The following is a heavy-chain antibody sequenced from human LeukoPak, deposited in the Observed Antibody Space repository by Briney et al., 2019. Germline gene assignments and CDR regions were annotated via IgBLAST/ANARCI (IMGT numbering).Heavy chain of an antibody. J-gene: IGHJ6*03. CDR3: ASFGGVVVVVAATPLYYYYYMDV. CDR2: IIPILGIA. V-gene: IGHV1-69*04. CDR1: GGTFSSYA. D-gene: IGHD2-15*01. Sequence: SVNVSCKASGGTFSSYAISWVRQAPGQGLEWMGRIIPILGIANYAQKFQGRVTITADKSTSTAYMELSSLRSEDTAVYYCASFGGVVVVVAATPLYYYYYMDVWGKGTTVTASS.